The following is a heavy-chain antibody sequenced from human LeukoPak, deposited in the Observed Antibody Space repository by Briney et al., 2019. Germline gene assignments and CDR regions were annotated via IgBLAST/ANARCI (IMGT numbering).Heavy chain of an antibody. CDR2: ISGSGGST. CDR1: GFTFSSYA. Sequence: PGGSLRLSCAASGFTFSSYAMSWVRQAPGKGLEWVSAISGSGGSTYYADSVKGRFTISRDNSKNTLYLQMNSLRAEDTAVYYCAKSMIVVVITGALDYWGQGTLVTVSS. D-gene: IGHD3-22*01. CDR3: AKSMIVVVITGALDY. V-gene: IGHV3-23*01. J-gene: IGHJ4*02.